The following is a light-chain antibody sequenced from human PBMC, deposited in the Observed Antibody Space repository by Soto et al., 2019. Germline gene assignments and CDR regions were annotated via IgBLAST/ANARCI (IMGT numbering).Light chain of an antibody. V-gene: IGLV3-1*01. CDR1: KLGDKF. CDR3: QAWDIPTAV. CDR2: EDY. J-gene: IGLJ1*01. Sequence: SYEMTQPPSVSVSPGQTASNPCSGDKLGDKFACWYQQKPGQSPVLVIYEDYKRPSGIPERFSGSNSGNTATLTISDTQSMYEADYYFQAWDIPTAVFGTGTPLTVL.